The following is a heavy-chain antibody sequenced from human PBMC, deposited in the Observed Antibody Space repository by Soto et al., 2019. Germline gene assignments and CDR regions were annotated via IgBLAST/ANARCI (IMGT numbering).Heavy chain of an antibody. Sequence: GESLKISCKGSGYSFTSYWISWVRQMPGKGLEWMGRIAPSDSYTNYSPSFQGHVTISADKSISTAYLQWSSLKASDTAMYYCATALYSSSWNYYYGMDVWGQGTTVTV. CDR3: ATALYSSSWNYYYGMDV. V-gene: IGHV5-10-1*01. CDR1: GYSFTSYW. CDR2: IAPSDSYT. D-gene: IGHD6-13*01. J-gene: IGHJ6*02.